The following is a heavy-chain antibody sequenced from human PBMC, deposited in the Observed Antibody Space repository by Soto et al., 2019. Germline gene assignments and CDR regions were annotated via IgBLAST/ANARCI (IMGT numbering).Heavy chain of an antibody. D-gene: IGHD3-10*01. V-gene: IGHV1-69*02. Sequence: QVQLVQSGAEVKKPGSSVKVSCRASGGTFSSYPINWVRQVPGQGLEWMGRITPILGIANYAQKFQGRVTITADKSTSTASMELSSLRSEDTAVYYCASQESSWGQGTLVTVSS. CDR3: ASQESS. CDR2: ITPILGIA. J-gene: IGHJ5*02. CDR1: GGTFSSYP.